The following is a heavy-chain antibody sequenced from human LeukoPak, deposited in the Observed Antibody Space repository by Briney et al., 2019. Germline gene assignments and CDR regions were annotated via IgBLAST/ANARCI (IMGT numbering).Heavy chain of an antibody. J-gene: IGHJ6*03. CDR2: INTKTGNP. D-gene: IGHD6-13*01. Sequence: GASVKVSCKASGYTFTSYAMNWVRQAPGQGLEWMGWINTKTGNPTYAQGFTGRFVFSLDTSVSTAYLQISSLKAEDTAVYYCARCPDRIAAAVVPYYYYMDVWGKGTTVTVSS. V-gene: IGHV7-4-1*02. CDR3: ARCPDRIAAAVVPYYYYMDV. CDR1: GYTFTSYA.